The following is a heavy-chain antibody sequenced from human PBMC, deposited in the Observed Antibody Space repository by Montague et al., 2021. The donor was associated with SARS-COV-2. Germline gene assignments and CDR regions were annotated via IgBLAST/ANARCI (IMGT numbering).Heavy chain of an antibody. V-gene: IGHV2-70*11. CDR1: GFSLSTSGMC. J-gene: IGHJ6*02. CDR3: ARGPSDTYYYNGMDV. Sequence: PALVKPTQTLTLTCTFSGFSLSTSGMCMTWIRQPPGKALEWLARIYWDGDKYYNTSLKSRLTISKDTSKNLVVLTMTNMDPVDTATYYCARGPSDTYYYNGMDVWGRGTIVTVSS. CDR2: IYWDGDK.